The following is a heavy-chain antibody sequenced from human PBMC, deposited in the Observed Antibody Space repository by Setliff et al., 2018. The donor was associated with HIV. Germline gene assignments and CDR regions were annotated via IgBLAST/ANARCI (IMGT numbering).Heavy chain of an antibody. CDR1: GGSIMSDGYY. CDR2: IYNRGYT. CDR3: ARGRAGTGLDP. V-gene: IGHV4-31*03. Sequence: KPSETLSLTCTVSGGSIMSDGYYWNWIRQRPGKGLEWIGYIYNRGYTYYNPSLKSRVTTSIDTSQNQFSLRLSSVTVADTAVYYCARGRAGTGLDPWGQGTLVTVSS. J-gene: IGHJ5*02. D-gene: IGHD6-13*01.